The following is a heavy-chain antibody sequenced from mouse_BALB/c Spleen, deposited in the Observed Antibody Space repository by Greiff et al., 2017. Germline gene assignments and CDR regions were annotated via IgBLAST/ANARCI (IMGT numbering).Heavy chain of an antibody. J-gene: IGHJ3*01. CDR3: ARSGYYYGSSYNY. CDR2: ISTYYGNT. CDR1: SYTFTDYA. V-gene: IGHV1-67*01. D-gene: IGHD1-1*01. Sequence: QVQLKESGPELVRPGVSVKISCKGSSYTFTDYAMHWVKQSHAKSLEWIGVISTYYGNTNYNQKFKDKTTLTADKSSSTAYMQLSSLTSEDSAVYYCARSGYYYGSSYNYWGQGTLVTVSA.